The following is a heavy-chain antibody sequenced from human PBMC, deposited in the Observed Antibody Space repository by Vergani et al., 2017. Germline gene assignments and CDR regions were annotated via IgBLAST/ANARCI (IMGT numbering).Heavy chain of an antibody. V-gene: IGHV3-23*01. J-gene: IGHJ6*02. D-gene: IGHD3-22*01. CDR1: GFNFRSYH. CDR2: ISSSDSRT. Sequence: EVQLLESGGGLAQPGGSLRLSCAASGFNFRSYHMSWVRQAPGKGLEWVSSISSSDSRTYYADSVRGRVTISRDNSKNTVYLQMDDLRAEDTAVYYCARKHISNYYDSSGYYYMGYYYGMDVWGQGTTVTVSS. CDR3: ARKHISNYYDSSGYYYMGYYYGMDV.